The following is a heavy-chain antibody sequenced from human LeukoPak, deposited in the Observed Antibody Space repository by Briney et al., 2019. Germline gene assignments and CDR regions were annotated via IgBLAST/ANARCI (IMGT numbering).Heavy chain of an antibody. CDR3: AKDIVSSNYDSSGYWN. CDR1: GFTFSSYG. CDR2: ISYDGSNK. D-gene: IGHD3-22*01. J-gene: IGHJ4*02. V-gene: IGHV3-30*18. Sequence: GGSLRLSCAASGFTFSSYGMHWVRQAPGKGLEWVAVISYDGSNKYYADSVKGRFTISRDNSKNTLYLQMNSLRAEDTAVYYCAKDIVSSNYDSSGYWNWGQGTLVTVSS.